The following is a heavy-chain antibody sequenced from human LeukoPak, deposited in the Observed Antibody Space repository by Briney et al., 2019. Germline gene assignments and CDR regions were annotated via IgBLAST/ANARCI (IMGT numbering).Heavy chain of an antibody. CDR1: GYTLTDYY. D-gene: IGHD7-27*01. J-gene: IGHJ4*02. CDR3: ARGPPNWGYDY. CDR2: MSPNSGDT. Sequence: ASVKVSCKASGYTLTDYYMHWVRQAPGQGLEWMGWMSPNSGDTGYAQKFQDRVTMTRNTSISTAYMELSSLRSDDTAVYYCARGPPNWGYDYWGPGTLVTVSS. V-gene: IGHV1-8*02.